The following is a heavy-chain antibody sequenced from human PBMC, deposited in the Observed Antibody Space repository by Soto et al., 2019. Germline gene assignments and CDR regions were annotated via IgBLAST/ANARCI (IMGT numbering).Heavy chain of an antibody. CDR2: ITPIYPTT. D-gene: IGHD5-18*01. Sequence: SVKVSCKASGGTFYTYTFSWVRQAPGQGLEWMGSITPIYPTTTYAEKFQGRLTVTADGSTNTAYMELNSLTSEDTAVYYCARIPRYSFPTSDDLDSWGQGTLVTVSS. V-gene: IGHV1-69*13. J-gene: IGHJ4*02. CDR3: ARIPRYSFPTSDDLDS. CDR1: GGTFYTYT.